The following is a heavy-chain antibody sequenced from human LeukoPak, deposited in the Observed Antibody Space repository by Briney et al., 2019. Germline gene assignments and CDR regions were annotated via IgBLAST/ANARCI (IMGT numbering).Heavy chain of an antibody. CDR1: GYTFTSYD. J-gene: IGHJ6*03. Sequence: ASVKVSCKASGYTFTSYDINWVRQATGQGLEWMGWMNPNSGNTGYAQKFQGRVTMTRNTSISTAYMELSSLRSEDTAVYYCARVLYYYGSGSYYYYYYYMDVWGKGTTVTISS. CDR3: ARVLYYYGSGSYYYYYYYMDV. V-gene: IGHV1-8*01. D-gene: IGHD3-10*01. CDR2: MNPNSGNT.